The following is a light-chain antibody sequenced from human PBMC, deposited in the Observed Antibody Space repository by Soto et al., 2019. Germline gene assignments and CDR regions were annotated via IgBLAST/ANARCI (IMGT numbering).Light chain of an antibody. CDR2: GVS. CDR1: QSVSSNY. J-gene: IGKJ1*01. CDR3: LQYGSSPWT. V-gene: IGKV3-20*01. Sequence: EIVLTQSPGTLSLSPGERATLSCRASQSVSSNYLAWYQQKPGQAPRLLMYGVSSRATGIPDRFSGSGSGTDFTLTISRLEPEDFAVYYCLQYGSSPWTFVQGTKVEIK.